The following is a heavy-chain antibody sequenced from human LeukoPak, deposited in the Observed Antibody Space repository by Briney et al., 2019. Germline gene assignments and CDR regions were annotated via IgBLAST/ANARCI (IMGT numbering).Heavy chain of an antibody. J-gene: IGHJ6*03. Sequence: AGGSLRLSCAASGFTFSSYEMNWVRQAPGKGLEWVSYISSSGSTIYYADSVKGRFTISRDNAKNSLYLQMNSLRAEDTAMYYCARDPTDIHLWLVYYYYYMDVWGKGTTVTVSS. CDR1: GFTFSSYE. V-gene: IGHV3-48*03. CDR2: ISSSGSTI. CDR3: ARDPTDIHLWLVYYYYYMDV. D-gene: IGHD5-18*01.